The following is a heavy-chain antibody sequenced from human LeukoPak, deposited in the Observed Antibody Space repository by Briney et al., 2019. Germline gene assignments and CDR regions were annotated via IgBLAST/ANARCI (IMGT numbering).Heavy chain of an antibody. CDR3: ARDIKNGQLVLRYYYYGMDV. CDR1: GYTFTGYY. V-gene: IGHV1-69*13. J-gene: IGHJ6*02. D-gene: IGHD6-13*01. Sequence: SVKVSCKASGYTFTGYYMHWVRQAPGQGLEWMGGIIPIFGTANYAQKFQGRVTITADESTSTAYMELSSLRSEDTAVYYCARDIKNGQLVLRYYYYGMDVWGQGTTVTVSS. CDR2: IIPIFGTA.